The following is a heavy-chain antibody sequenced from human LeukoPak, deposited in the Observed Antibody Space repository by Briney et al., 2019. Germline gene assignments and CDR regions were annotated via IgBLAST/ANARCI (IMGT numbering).Heavy chain of an antibody. D-gene: IGHD3-3*01. CDR2: IKSRAYGGTT. CDR1: GFSVINAW. CDR3: LIFPGR. J-gene: IGHJ4*02. V-gene: IGHV3-15*05. Sequence: GGSLRLSCAASGFSVINAWMSWVRQAPGQGLEWVGRIKSRAYGGTTGYAAPVEGRFSISRDDSENTLYLQMNSLQIDDTALYYCLIFPGRWGQGTLVTVSS.